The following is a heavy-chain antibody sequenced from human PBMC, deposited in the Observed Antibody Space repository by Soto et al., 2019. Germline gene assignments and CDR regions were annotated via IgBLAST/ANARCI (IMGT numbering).Heavy chain of an antibody. Sequence: QVQLVESGGGVVQPGRSLRLSCAASGFTFSNYAMHWVRQPPGKGLEWVSVIWKDGSNEYYADSGKGRFTISRDNSKNTVYLQMSSLRDEDTAVYYCARNSNGVDVWGQGTTVTVSS. CDR1: GFTFSNYA. J-gene: IGHJ6*02. CDR2: IWKDGSNE. CDR3: ARNSNGVDV. V-gene: IGHV3-33*01.